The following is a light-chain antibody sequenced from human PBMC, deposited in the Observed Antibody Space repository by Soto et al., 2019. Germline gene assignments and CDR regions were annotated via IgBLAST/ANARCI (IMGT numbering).Light chain of an antibody. J-gene: IGLJ1*01. CDR3: SSYAGSNNFV. V-gene: IGLV2-8*01. Sequence: QSVLTQPPSASGSPGQSVTISFTGTSSDIGAYIYVSWYQQHPGKAPKLMISEVSRRPSGVPERFSGSKSGNTAALTVSGLQADDEAHYYCSSYAGSNNFVFGTGTKLTVL. CDR1: SSDIGAYIY. CDR2: EVS.